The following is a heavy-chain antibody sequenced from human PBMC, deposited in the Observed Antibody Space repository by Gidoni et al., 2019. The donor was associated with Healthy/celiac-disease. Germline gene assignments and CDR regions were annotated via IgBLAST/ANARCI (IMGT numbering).Heavy chain of an antibody. D-gene: IGHD3-10*01. V-gene: IGHV3-11*01. CDR1: GCTFSEYY. CDR2: ISSSGSTI. J-gene: IGHJ4*02. CDR3: ARDLGSGSYLFDY. Sequence: QVQLVESGGGLVKPGGSLRRPCAAAGCTFSEYYMSWSRQAPGRGLEWVSYISSSGSTIYYADSVKGRFTISRDNAKNSLYLQMNSLRAEDTAVYYCARDLGSGSYLFDYWGQGTLVTVSS.